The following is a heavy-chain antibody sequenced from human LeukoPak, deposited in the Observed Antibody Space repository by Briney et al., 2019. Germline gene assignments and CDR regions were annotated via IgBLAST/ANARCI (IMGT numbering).Heavy chain of an antibody. CDR1: GFTFSIYG. D-gene: IGHD1-26*01. V-gene: IGHV3-30*02. CDR2: VRNDGFNT. CDR3: AKDAGGTYSQAIDY. J-gene: IGHJ4*02. Sequence: QPGGSLRLSCATSGFTFSIYGIHWVRQAPGKGLEWVAFVRNDGFNTYYAGSVKGRFTISRDNSKNTVFLQMNNLRVEDTAVYYCAKDAGGTYSQAIDYWGQGTLVTGSS.